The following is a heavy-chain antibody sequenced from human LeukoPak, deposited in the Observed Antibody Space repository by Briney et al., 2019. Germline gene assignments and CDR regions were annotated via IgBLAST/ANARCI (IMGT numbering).Heavy chain of an antibody. CDR2: IYYSGSS. D-gene: IGHD5-18*01. V-gene: IGHV4-39*07. Sequence: SETLSLTCTVSGGSISSSSYYWGWIRQPPGKGLEWIGSIYYSGSSYYNPSLKSRVTISVDTSKNQFSLNLSSVTAADTALYYCARFETAMAKFDSWGQGTLVTVSS. J-gene: IGHJ4*02. CDR1: GGSISSSSYY. CDR3: ARFETAMAKFDS.